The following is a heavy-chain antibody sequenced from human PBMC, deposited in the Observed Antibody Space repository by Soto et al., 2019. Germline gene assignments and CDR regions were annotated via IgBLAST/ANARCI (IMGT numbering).Heavy chain of an antibody. Sequence: PXETLSLTCAIYGWSFSDNYCAWIRQSPGKGLEWIGEINHSGSTNYNPSLKTRVTISFDTAMNLFSLKLTSVTAADTAVYYCARGPPFYDYGMDVWGQGTTVTVSS. CDR2: INHSGST. V-gene: IGHV4-34*01. J-gene: IGHJ6*02. CDR1: GWSFSDNY. CDR3: ARGPPFYDYGMDV.